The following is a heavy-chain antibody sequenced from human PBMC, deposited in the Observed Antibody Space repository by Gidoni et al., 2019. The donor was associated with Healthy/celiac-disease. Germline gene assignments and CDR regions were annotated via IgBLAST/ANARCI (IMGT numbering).Heavy chain of an antibody. D-gene: IGHD2-15*01. J-gene: IGHJ4*02. CDR2: IGTAGDT. V-gene: IGHV3-13*01. CDR1: GFTFSSYD. Sequence: EVQLVESGGGLVQPGGSLRLSCAASGFTFSSYDMHWVRQATGKGLEWVSAIGTAGDTYYPGSVKGRFTISRENAKNSLYLQMNSLRAGDTAVYYCARASLAGEFDYWGQGTLVTVSS. CDR3: ARASLAGEFDY.